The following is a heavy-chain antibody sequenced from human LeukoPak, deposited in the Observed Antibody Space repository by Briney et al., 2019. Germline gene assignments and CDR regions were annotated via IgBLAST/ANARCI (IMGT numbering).Heavy chain of an antibody. D-gene: IGHD3-10*01. CDR1: GYTFTSYA. J-gene: IGHJ4*02. CDR2: INVANGDT. V-gene: IGHV1-18*01. CDR3: ARGRFPGSGSYYNSFDY. Sequence: ASVKVSCKASGYTFTSYAVTWVRQAPGQGLEWMGWINVANGDTNYAQKFQGGVTMTTDTSTSTAYMELRSLTSDDTAVYYCARGRFPGSGSYYNSFDYYGQGTLVTVSS.